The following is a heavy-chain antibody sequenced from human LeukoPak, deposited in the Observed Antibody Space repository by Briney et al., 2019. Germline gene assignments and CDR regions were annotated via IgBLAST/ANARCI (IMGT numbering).Heavy chain of an antibody. CDR1: GGTFSSYA. J-gene: IGHJ4*02. V-gene: IGHV1-69*04. Sequence: SVKVSCKASGGTFSSYAISWVRQAPGQGLEWMGRIIPILGIANYAQKFQGRVTITADKSTSTAYMELSSLRSEDTAVYYCARASIGGYSYGLIDYWGQGTLVTVSS. CDR2: IIPILGIA. D-gene: IGHD5-18*01. CDR3: ARASIGGYSYGLIDY.